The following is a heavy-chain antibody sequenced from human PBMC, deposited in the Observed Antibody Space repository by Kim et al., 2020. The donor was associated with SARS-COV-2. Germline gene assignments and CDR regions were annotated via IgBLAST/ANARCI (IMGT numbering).Heavy chain of an antibody. J-gene: IGHJ5*02. CDR1: GGSISSSSYY. CDR3: ATYMVRGVIITVDWFDP. D-gene: IGHD3-10*01. Sequence: SETLSLTCTVSGGSISSSSYYWGWIRQPPGKGLEWIGSIYYSGSTYYNPSLKSRVTISVDTSKNQFSLKLSSVTAADTAVYYCATYMVRGVIITVDWFDPWGQGTLVTVSS. CDR2: IYYSGST. V-gene: IGHV4-39*07.